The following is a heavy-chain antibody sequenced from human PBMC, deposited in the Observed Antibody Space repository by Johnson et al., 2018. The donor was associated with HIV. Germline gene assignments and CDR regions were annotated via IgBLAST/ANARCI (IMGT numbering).Heavy chain of an antibody. J-gene: IGHJ3*02. CDR3: AKDVGNYWPNAFDI. CDR2: ISWNGGST. V-gene: IGHV3-9*01. Sequence: VQLVESGGGWVQPGRSLRVSCAASGFTFDEYVIHWVRQAPGKGLEWVSGISWNGGSTGYADSVKGRFTISRDSAKNSLYLQMNSLRAEDTALYYCAKDVGNYWPNAFDIWGQGTTVTVSS. CDR1: GFTFDEYV. D-gene: IGHD3-22*01.